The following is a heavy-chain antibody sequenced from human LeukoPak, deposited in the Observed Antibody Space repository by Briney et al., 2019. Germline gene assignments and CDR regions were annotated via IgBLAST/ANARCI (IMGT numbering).Heavy chain of an antibody. CDR1: EFTFDIYA. J-gene: IGHJ4*02. Sequence: SGGSLRLSCAASEFTFDIYAMNWVRQAPGKGLEWVSAISGSGANTYYANSVKGRFTISRDNSKSTLLLQMDSLRAEDTAIYYCAKTSVSSGWPELFDFWGQGTLVTVSS. CDR3: AKTSVSSGWPELFDF. D-gene: IGHD6-19*01. V-gene: IGHV3-23*01. CDR2: ISGSGANT.